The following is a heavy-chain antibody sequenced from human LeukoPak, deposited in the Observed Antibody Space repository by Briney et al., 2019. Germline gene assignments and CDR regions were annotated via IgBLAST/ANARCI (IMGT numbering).Heavy chain of an antibody. CDR3: ARGRMVYANSFDY. V-gene: IGHV1-2*02. CDR1: GYTFTGYY. J-gene: IGHJ4*02. CDR2: INPNSGGT. Sequence: RASVTVSCKASGYTFTGYYMHWVRQAPGQGLEWMGWINPNSGGTNYAQKFQGRVTMTRDTSISTAYMELSRLRSDDTAVYYCARGRMVYANSFDYWGQGTLVTVSS. D-gene: IGHD2-8*01.